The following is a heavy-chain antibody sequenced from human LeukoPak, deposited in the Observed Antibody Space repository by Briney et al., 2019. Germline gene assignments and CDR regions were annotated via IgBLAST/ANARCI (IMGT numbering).Heavy chain of an antibody. CDR2: IYHSGST. D-gene: IGHD2-15*01. V-gene: IGHV4-38-2*01. J-gene: IGHJ4*02. Sequence: SETLSLPCAVSGFSLSGGFYWVLIRPPPGKGVGGIGSIYHSGSTYYNPSLKSRVTISVDTSKNQFSLKLSSVTAADTAVYYCARGGAATGNFDYWGQGTLVTVSS. CDR1: GFSLSGGFY. CDR3: ARGGAATGNFDY.